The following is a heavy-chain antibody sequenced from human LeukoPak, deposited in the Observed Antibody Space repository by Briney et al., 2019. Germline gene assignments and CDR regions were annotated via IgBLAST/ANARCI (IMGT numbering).Heavy chain of an antibody. D-gene: IGHD1-20*01. CDR2: INSGSSNI. CDR1: GFTFSSYA. CDR3: AKDTILPGLTAFDY. J-gene: IGHJ4*02. V-gene: IGHV3-48*01. Sequence: GGSLRLSCAASGFTFSSYAMNWVRQAPGKGLEWVSYINSGSSNILYADSVKGRFTISRDNSKNTLYLQMNSLRAEDTAVYYCAKDTILPGLTAFDYWGQGTLVTVSS.